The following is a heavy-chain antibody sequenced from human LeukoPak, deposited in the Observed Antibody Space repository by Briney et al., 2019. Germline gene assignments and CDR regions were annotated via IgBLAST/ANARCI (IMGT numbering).Heavy chain of an antibody. D-gene: IGHD4-4*01. V-gene: IGHV3-11*01. CDR2: ISSSGSTI. CDR1: GFTFSDYY. CDR3: AREDRFHDYSNPYYYGMDV. J-gene: IGHJ6*02. Sequence: PGGSLRLSCAASGFTFSDYYMSWIRQAPGKGLEWVSYISSSGSTIYYSDSVQGRFIISRDNGKNSLYLQMNSLRAEDTAVYYCAREDRFHDYSNPYYYGMDVWGQGTTVTVSS.